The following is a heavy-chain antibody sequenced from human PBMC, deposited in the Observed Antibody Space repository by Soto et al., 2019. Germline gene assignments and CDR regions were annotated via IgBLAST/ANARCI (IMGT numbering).Heavy chain of an antibody. D-gene: IGHD3-16*01. CDR1: DGSIFTDDW. CDR3: ANWGGLNFPRLY. CDR2: IHEVLGT. V-gene: IGHV4-4*02. Sequence: QVRLQESVPGLVVPSGTLSLTCAVSDGSIFTDDWWSWVRQTPGKGPDWIGKIHEVLGTNYNPSFRRRVTISMDKSKNQFSLELTSVTAADTAVYYGANWGGLNFPRLYWGPGTQVTVSS. J-gene: IGHJ4*02.